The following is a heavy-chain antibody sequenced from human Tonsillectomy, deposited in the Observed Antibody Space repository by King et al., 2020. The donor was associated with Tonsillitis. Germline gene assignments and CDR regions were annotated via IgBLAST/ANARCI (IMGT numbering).Heavy chain of an antibody. D-gene: IGHD6-13*01. J-gene: IGHJ4*02. V-gene: IGHV3-30-3*01. CDR2: VSHDGSNK. CDR1: GLSFSMYA. CDR3: ASAGFTSTWYVPYFDF. Sequence: VQLVESGGDVVQSGTSLRLSCAVSGLSFSMYAMHWVRQAPGKGLEWGAVVSHDGSNKYYADSVKGRFTISRDNSNNTLYLQMNSLRAVDTAVYYCASAGFTSTWYVPYFDFWGQGTLVTVSS.